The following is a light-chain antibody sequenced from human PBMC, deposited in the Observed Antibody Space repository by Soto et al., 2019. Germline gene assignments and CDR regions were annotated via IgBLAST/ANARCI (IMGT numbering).Light chain of an antibody. V-gene: IGKV1-33*01. Sequence: DIQMTQCPSSLSASVGDRVTVTCQASQDISNYLNWYQQKLGKAPKLLIYDASNLETGVPSRFSGSGSGTDFTFTISSLQPEDIATYYCQQYSHLITFGQGTRLEI. CDR3: QQYSHLIT. CDR1: QDISNY. J-gene: IGKJ5*01. CDR2: DAS.